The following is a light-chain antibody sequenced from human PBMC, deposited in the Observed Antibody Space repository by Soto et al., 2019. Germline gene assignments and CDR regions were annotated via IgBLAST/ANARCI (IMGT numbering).Light chain of an antibody. J-gene: IGLJ2*01. V-gene: IGLV1-44*01. CDR3: AAWDDSLNGVV. Sequence: QSVLTQPPSASGTPGQRVTISCSGSSSNIGSNTVNWYQQLPGTAPKLLIYTNTQRPSGVPDRFSGSRSDTSASLAISGLQSEDGADYYCAAWDDSLNGVVFGGGTQLTVL. CDR2: TNT. CDR1: SSNIGSNT.